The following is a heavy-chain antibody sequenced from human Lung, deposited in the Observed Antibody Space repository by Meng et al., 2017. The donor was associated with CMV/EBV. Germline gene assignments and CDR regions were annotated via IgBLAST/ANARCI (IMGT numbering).Heavy chain of an antibody. V-gene: IGHV1-69*05. CDR1: GGTFSSYA. CDR2: IIPIFGAA. Sequence: SVKVSCKASGGTFSSYAISWVRQAPGQGLEWMGGIIPIFGAANYAQKFQGRVTITTDESTSTAYMELSSLRSEDTAVYYCARRRAVAGTQVHYYYGMDVWGQGTTVTVSS. D-gene: IGHD6-19*01. J-gene: IGHJ6*02. CDR3: ARRRAVAGTQVHYYYGMDV.